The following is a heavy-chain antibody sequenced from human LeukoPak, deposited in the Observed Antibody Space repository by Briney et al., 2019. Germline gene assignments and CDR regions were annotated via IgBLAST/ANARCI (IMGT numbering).Heavy chain of an antibody. V-gene: IGHV4-34*01. J-gene: IGHJ6*02. D-gene: IGHD2-2*01. CDR1: GGSLNGHY. CDR3: ARDCSSTSCYWGMDV. CDR2: GSESGGT. Sequence: SETLSLTCAVYGGSLNGHYWSWIRQPPGKGLEWIGEGSESGGTKFNPSLKSRVTISADTSKNQFSLKLNSVTAADTAVYYCARDCSSTSCYWGMDVWGQGTTVTVSS.